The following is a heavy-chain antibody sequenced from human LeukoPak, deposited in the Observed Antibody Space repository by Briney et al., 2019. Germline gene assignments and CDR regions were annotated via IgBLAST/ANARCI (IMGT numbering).Heavy chain of an antibody. J-gene: IGHJ4*02. V-gene: IGHV3-11*06. CDR3: ARHGSGNYASY. CDR2: ISTTSGFT. CDR1: GFTFSDYY. Sequence: GGSLRLSCAAPGFTFSDYYMSWIRQSPGKGLEWVSYISTTSGFTKYADSVKGRFTISRDNAKNSVYLQMNSLSVEDTAVYYCARHGSGNYASYWGQGTLVTVSS. D-gene: IGHD3-10*01.